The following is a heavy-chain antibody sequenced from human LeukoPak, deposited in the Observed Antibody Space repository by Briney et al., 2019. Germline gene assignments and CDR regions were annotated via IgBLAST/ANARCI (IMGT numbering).Heavy chain of an antibody. V-gene: IGHV3-30*18. CDR3: AKDQYSSSWYVYYYGMDV. CDR2: ISYDGSNK. Sequence: GGSLRLSCAASGFTFSSYWMHWVRQAPGKGLEGVAVISYDGSNKYYADSVKGRFTISRDNSKNTLYLQMNSLRAEDTAVYYCAKDQYSSSWYVYYYGMDVWGQGTTVTVSS. CDR1: GFTFSSYW. J-gene: IGHJ6*02. D-gene: IGHD6-13*01.